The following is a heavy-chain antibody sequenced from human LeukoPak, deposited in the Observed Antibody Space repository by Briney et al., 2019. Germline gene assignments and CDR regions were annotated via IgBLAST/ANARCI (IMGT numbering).Heavy chain of an antibody. CDR2: ISYNGRAI. Sequence: PGGSLRLSCAASGVMFSTYEMNWVRQAPGKGLEWLSYISYNGRAIYYADSVKGRFTISRDNAKNSLYLQMSSLRAEDTAVYYCARDRNDFWSGYYSEDAFDMWGQGTMVTVSS. CDR1: GVMFSTYE. CDR3: ARDRNDFWSGYYSEDAFDM. V-gene: IGHV3-48*03. J-gene: IGHJ3*02. D-gene: IGHD3-3*01.